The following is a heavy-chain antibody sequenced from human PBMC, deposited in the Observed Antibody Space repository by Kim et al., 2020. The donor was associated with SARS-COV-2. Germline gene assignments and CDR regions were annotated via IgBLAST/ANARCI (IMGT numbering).Heavy chain of an antibody. CDR3: ASGREYSSSSGDDAFDI. V-gene: IGHV4-30-4*01. CDR1: GGSISSGDYY. CDR2: IYYSGST. J-gene: IGHJ3*02. Sequence: SETLSLTCTVSGGSISSGDYYWSWIRQPPGKGLEWIGYIYYSGSTYYNPSLKSRVTISVDTSKNQFSLKLSSVTAADTAVYYCASGREYSSSSGDDAFDIWGQGTMVTVSS. D-gene: IGHD6-6*01.